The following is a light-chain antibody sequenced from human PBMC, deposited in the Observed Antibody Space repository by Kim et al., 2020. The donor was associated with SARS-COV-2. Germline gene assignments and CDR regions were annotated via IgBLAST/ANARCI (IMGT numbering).Light chain of an antibody. V-gene: IGKV1-NL1*01. CDR1: QGIGNS. Sequence: SACVGDRGTITCRGSQGIGNSLAWYQQKPGKAPRLLLYGTSKLQSTVPSRFSGSRSGADYTLTIHSLPPEDFATYYCQQYYIAPWTFGQGTKLEI. J-gene: IGKJ1*01. CDR2: GTS. CDR3: QQYYIAPWT.